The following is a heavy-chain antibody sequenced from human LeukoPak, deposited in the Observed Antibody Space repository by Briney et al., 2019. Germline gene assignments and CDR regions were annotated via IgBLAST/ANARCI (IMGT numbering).Heavy chain of an antibody. D-gene: IGHD2-2*01. CDR1: GFTFSSYE. Sequence: GGSLRLSCAASGFTFSSYEMNWVRQAPGKGLEWVSDISCSCSNLFYADSVKGRFTISRDNANNSLYLQMNSLRAEDTAVYYCARLGYCSSTSCYAYYGMDVWGKGTTVTVSS. CDR3: ARLGYCSSTSCYAYYGMDV. V-gene: IGHV3-48*03. CDR2: ISCSCSNL. J-gene: IGHJ6*04.